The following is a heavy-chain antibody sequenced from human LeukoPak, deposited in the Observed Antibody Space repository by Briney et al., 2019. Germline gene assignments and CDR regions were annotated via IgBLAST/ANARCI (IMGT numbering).Heavy chain of an antibody. CDR3: VKENTSWRMVYFDY. D-gene: IGHD2-2*01. V-gene: IGHV3-64D*06. CDR1: GFTFSSYA. J-gene: IGHJ4*02. Sequence: GGSLRLSCSASGFTFSSYAMHWVRQAPGKGLEYVSAISSNGGSTYYADSVKGRLTISRDNSKNTLYLQMSSLRAEDTAVYYCVKENTSWRMVYFDYWGQGTLVTVSS. CDR2: ISSNGGST.